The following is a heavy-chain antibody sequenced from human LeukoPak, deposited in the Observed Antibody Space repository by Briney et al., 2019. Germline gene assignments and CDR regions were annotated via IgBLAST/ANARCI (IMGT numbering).Heavy chain of an antibody. CDR2: IIPIFGTA. CDR1: GGTFITYA. CDR3: ARVTLVVVGGHRLNHDAFDI. Sequence: ASVKVSCKASGGTFITYAIGWVRQAPGQGLEWMGGIIPIFGTANYAQKFEDRVTLTADESTNTAYMELNSLRSEDTAVYYCARVTLVVVGGHRLNHDAFDIWGQGTMVTVSS. D-gene: IGHD2-15*01. V-gene: IGHV1-69*13. J-gene: IGHJ3*02.